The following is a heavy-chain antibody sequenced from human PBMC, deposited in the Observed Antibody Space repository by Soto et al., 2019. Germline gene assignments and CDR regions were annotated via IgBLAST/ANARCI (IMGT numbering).Heavy chain of an antibody. CDR2: MNPNSGNT. Sequence: QVQLVQSGAEVKKSGASVKVSCKASGYTFTSHDINWVRQATGQGLEWMGWMNPNSGNTGYAQKVQGRLTMTRKTSISTANMQLSSLRSEDTAVYYCARWDYGDYARFDYWCQGTLVTVSS. CDR1: GYTFTSHD. D-gene: IGHD4-17*01. CDR3: ARWDYGDYARFDY. V-gene: IGHV1-8*01. J-gene: IGHJ4*02.